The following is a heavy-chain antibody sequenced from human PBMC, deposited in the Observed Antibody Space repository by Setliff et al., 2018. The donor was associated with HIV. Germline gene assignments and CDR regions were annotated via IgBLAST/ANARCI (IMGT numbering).Heavy chain of an antibody. CDR1: GFSFSAYG. Sequence: GESLRLSCAASGFSFSAYGMNWVRQAPGKGLEWVSHISSGSTTIYYRDSVKGRFTVSRDNAKNSLYLEMNSLRVEDTAVYYCARFLVRGVPWGQGTLVTVSS. D-gene: IGHD3-10*01. CDR3: ARFLVRGVP. CDR2: ISSGSTTI. V-gene: IGHV3-48*04. J-gene: IGHJ5*02.